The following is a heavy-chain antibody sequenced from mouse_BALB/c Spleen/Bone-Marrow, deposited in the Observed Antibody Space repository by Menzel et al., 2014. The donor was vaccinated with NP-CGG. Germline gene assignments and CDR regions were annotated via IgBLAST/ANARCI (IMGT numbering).Heavy chain of an antibody. Sequence: EVHLVESGPGLVKPSQSLSLTCSVTGYSITSDYYWNWIRQFPGNKLEWMGYINYDGSNKYNPSLKNRISITRDTSKNQFFLKLNSVTTEDTATYYCARAFWDYFDYWGQGTTLTVSS. CDR3: ARAFWDYFDY. J-gene: IGHJ2*01. V-gene: IGHV3-6*02. D-gene: IGHD4-1*01. CDR1: GYSITSDYY. CDR2: INYDGSN.